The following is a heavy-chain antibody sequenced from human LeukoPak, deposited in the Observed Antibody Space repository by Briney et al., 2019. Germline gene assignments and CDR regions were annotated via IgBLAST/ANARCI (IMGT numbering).Heavy chain of an antibody. J-gene: IGHJ4*02. CDR1: GFTFSSYW. CDR3: ARRGYSFGSDY. CDR2: IKQDGSEK. D-gene: IGHD5-18*01. Sequence: GGSLRLSCAASGFTFSSYWMSWVRQAPGKGLEWVANIKQDGSEKYYVDSVKGRFTISRDNSQNTLFLQMNSLRAEDTAVYYCARRGYSFGSDYWGLGTLVTVSP. V-gene: IGHV3-7*01.